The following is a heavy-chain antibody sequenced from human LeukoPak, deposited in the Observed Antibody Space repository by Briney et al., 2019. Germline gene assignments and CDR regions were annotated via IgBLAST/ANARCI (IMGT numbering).Heavy chain of an antibody. V-gene: IGHV3-30*03. Sequence: GGSLRLSCAASGFTFSSYGMHWVRQAPGKGLEWVAVISYDGSNKYYADSVKGRFTISRDNSKNTLYLQMNSLRAEDTAVYYCASGGVYYYDSSGYYLLDYWGQGTLVTVSS. CDR1: GFTFSSYG. CDR3: ASGGVYYYDSSGYYLLDY. J-gene: IGHJ4*02. D-gene: IGHD3-22*01. CDR2: ISYDGSNK.